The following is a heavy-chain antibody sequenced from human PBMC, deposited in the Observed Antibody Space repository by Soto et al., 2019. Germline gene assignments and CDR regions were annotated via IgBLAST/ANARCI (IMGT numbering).Heavy chain of an antibody. D-gene: IGHD3-22*01. J-gene: IGHJ4*02. CDR3: ARDYYKYYDSSGYYRSPAY. CDR2: ISSSSSSI. V-gene: IGHV3-21*01. CDR1: GFTFSSYS. Sequence: PGGSLRLSCAASGFTFSSYSMDWVRQAPGKGLEWVSSISSSSSSIYYADSVKGRFTISRDNAKNSLYLQMNSLRAEDTAVYYCARDYYKYYDSSGYYRSPAYWGQGTLVTVSS.